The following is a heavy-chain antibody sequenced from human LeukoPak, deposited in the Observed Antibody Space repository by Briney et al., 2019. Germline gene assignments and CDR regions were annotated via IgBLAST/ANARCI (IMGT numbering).Heavy chain of an antibody. D-gene: IGHD1-26*01. J-gene: IGHJ3*02. CDR2: ISSSSGTI. V-gene: IGHV3-48*01. CDR3: ARVGDSGSYYGAFDI. CDR1: GFTVSSNY. Sequence: PGGSLRLSCAASGFTVSSNYMSWVRQAPGKGLEWVSYISSSSGTIYYADSVKGRFTISRDNAKNSLYLQMNSLRAEDTAVYYCARVGDSGSYYGAFDIWGQGTMVTVSS.